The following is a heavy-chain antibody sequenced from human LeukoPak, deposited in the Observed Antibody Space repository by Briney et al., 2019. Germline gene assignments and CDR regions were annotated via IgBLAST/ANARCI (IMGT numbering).Heavy chain of an antibody. D-gene: IGHD3-22*01. V-gene: IGHV3-20*04. CDR1: GFKFDDYG. J-gene: IGHJ5*02. Sequence: GGSLRLSCAASGFKFDDYGMSWVRQAPGKGLEWVCDINWNGAWTGYADSVKGRFTISRDNAKDSLYLQMNSLRAEDTALYYCAGYYYDSSRGFDLWGQGTLVTVSA. CDR2: INWNGAWT. CDR3: AGYYYDSSRGFDL.